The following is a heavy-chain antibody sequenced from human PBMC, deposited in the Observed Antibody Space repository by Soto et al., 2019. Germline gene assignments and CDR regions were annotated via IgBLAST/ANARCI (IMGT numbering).Heavy chain of an antibody. D-gene: IGHD3-22*01. J-gene: IGHJ4*02. CDR2: INAGNGNT. Sequence: RASVKVSCKASGYTFTSYAMHWVRQAPGQRLEWMGWINAGNGNTKYSQKFQGRVTITRDTSASTAYMELSSLRSEDTAVYYCARDLGYSSGYYYSFGYFDYWGQGTLVTVSS. CDR1: GYTFTSYA. CDR3: ARDLGYSSGYYYSFGYFDY. V-gene: IGHV1-3*01.